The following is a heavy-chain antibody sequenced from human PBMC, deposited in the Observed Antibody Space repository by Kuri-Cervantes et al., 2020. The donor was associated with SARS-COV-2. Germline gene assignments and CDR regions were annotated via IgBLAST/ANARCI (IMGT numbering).Heavy chain of an antibody. D-gene: IGHD5-18*01. J-gene: IGHJ4*02. CDR3: ARVTRGYSYGYRGGDY. CDR1: GGSFSGYY. V-gene: IGHV4-34*01. CDR2: INHSGST. Sequence: SETLSLTCAVYGGSFSGYYWSWIRQPPGKGLEWIGEINHSGSTNYNPSLKSRVTISVDTSKNQFSLKLSSVTAADTAVYYCARVTRGYSYGYRGGDYWGQGTLVTGSS.